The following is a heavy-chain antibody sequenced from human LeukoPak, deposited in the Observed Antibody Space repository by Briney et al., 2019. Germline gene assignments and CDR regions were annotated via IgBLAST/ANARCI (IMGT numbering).Heavy chain of an antibody. J-gene: IGHJ5*02. CDR2: ISSGSSTI. CDR1: GFTFSSYW. D-gene: IGHD6-19*01. Sequence: PGGSLRLSCAASGFTFSSYWMSWVRQAPGKGLEWVSYISSGSSTIYYADSVRGRFTISRDNAKNSLYLQLNSLRDDDTAVYYCARVVAGIDYFDPWGQGTLVTVSS. V-gene: IGHV3-48*02. CDR3: ARVVAGIDYFDP.